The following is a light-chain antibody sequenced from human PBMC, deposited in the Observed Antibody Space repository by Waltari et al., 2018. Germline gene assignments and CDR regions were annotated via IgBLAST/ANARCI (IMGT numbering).Light chain of an antibody. CDR1: QSVSRT. V-gene: IGKV3-20*01. CDR3: QHYVRLPAT. CDR2: GAS. J-gene: IGKJ1*01. Sequence: EIVLTQSPGTLSLSPGVRATLSCRASQSVSRTLAWYQQKPGQAPKLLIYGASIRATGIPDRFTGSGSGTDFSLTISSLEPEDFAIYFCQHYVRLPATFGQGTKVEIK.